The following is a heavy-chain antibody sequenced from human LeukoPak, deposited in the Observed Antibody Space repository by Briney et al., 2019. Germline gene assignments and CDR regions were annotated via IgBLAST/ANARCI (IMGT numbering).Heavy chain of an antibody. J-gene: IGHJ6*03. CDR2: ISSSGSTI. D-gene: IGHD2-15*01. V-gene: IGHV3-48*03. Sequence: GGSLRLSCAASGFTFSSYEMNWVRQAPGKGLEWVSYISSSGSTIYYADSVKGRFTISRDNAKNTLYLQMNSLRAEDTAIYYCAKNGDRGAYCTGGTCYPYFYYYMDVWGKGTTVTI. CDR3: AKNGDRGAYCTGGTCYPYFYYYMDV. CDR1: GFTFSSYE.